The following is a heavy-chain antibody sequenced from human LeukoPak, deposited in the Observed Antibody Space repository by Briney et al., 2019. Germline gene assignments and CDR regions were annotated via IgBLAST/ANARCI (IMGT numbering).Heavy chain of an antibody. V-gene: IGHV3-7*01. J-gene: IGHJ4*02. CDR2: IKQDGSEK. D-gene: IGHD3-9*01. CDR1: GFTFISYW. CDR3: ASSIL. Sequence: GGSLRLSCAASGFTFISYWMSWVRQAPGKGLEWVANIKQDGSEKYYVDSVKGRFTISRDNAKNSLYLQMNSLRAEDTAVYYCASSILWGQGTLVTVSS.